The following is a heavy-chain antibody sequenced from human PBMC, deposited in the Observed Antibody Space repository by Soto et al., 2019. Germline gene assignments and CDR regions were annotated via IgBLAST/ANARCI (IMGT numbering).Heavy chain of an antibody. CDR3: ARGSYYDFWSGYYTEYYYGMDV. J-gene: IGHJ6*02. V-gene: IGHV3-11*01. CDR1: GFTFSYYY. CDR2: ISSSGSTI. D-gene: IGHD3-3*01. Sequence: GGSLRLSCAASGFTFSYYYMSWIRQAPGKGLEWVSYISSSGSTIYYADSVKGRFTISRDNAKNSLYLQMNSLRAEDTAVYYCARGSYYDFWSGYYTEYYYGMDVWGQGTTVTVSS.